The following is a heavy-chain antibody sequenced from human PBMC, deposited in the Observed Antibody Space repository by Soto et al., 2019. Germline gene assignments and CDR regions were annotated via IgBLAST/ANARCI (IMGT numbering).Heavy chain of an antibody. CDR1: GFSLNTSGVG. D-gene: IGHD6-19*01. CDR2: IYWDDDK. CDR3: AHRRLYNSGRYYFY. Sequence: SGPTLVNPTQTLTLTCTFSGFSLNTSGVGVGWIRQPPGKALEWLALIYWDDDKRYSPSLKSRLTITKDTSKNQVVLTMTNMDPVDTATYYCAHRRLYNSGRYYFYWGQGTLVTASS. J-gene: IGHJ4*02. V-gene: IGHV2-5*02.